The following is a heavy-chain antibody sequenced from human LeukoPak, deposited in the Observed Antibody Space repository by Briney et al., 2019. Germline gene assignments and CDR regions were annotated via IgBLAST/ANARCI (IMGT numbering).Heavy chain of an antibody. J-gene: IGHJ4*02. CDR3: AKLRYYDSSGPFDY. D-gene: IGHD3-22*01. Sequence: GGSLRLSCAASGFTFSGYAMSWVRQAPGKGLEWVSAISGSGGSTYYADSVKGRFTISRDNSKNTLYLQMNSLRAEDTAVYYCAKLRYYDSSGPFDYWGREPWSPSPQ. V-gene: IGHV3-23*01. CDR1: GFTFSGYA. CDR2: ISGSGGST.